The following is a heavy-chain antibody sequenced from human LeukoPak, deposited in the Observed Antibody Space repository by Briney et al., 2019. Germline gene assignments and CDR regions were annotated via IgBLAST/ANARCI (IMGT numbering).Heavy chain of an antibody. CDR1: GFIFSSYG. V-gene: IGHV3-30*03. D-gene: IGHD3-22*01. CDR2: MSYDGRNK. J-gene: IGHJ4*02. Sequence: GRSLRLSCAASGFIFSSYGMHWVRQAPGKGLEWVAVMSYDGRNKDYADSVKGRFTISRDNAKNSLYLQMNSLRAEDTAVYYCARAEVYYYDSSGYLPPRFYFDYWGQGTLVTVSS. CDR3: ARAEVYYYDSSGYLPPRFYFDY.